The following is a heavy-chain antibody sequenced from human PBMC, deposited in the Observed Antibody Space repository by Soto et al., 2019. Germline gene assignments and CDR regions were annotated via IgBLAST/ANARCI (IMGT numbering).Heavy chain of an antibody. Sequence: GGSLRLSCAASGFTFGSYAMSWVRQAPGKGMEWVAAISGSGGSTYYADSVKGRFTISRENSKNTLYLQMNSLRAEDAAVYYCAKDLVGSNADYYDYWGKGTLVTVSS. CDR3: AKDLVGSNADYYDY. CDR1: GFTFGSYA. V-gene: IGHV3-23*01. D-gene: IGHD2-15*01. CDR2: ISGSGGST. J-gene: IGHJ4*02.